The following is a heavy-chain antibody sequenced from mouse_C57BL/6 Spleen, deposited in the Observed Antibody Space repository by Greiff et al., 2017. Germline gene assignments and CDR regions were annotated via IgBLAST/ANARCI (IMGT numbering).Heavy chain of an antibody. J-gene: IGHJ2*01. D-gene: IGHD1-1*01. V-gene: IGHV1-64*01. CDR3: ARPFYYGSSNY. CDR2: IHPNSGST. Sequence: QVQLQQPGAELVKPGASVKLSCKASGYTFTSYWMHWVKQRPGQGLEWIGMIHPNSGSTNYNEKFKSKATLTVDKSSSTAYMQLSSLTSEDSAVYYCARPFYYGSSNYWGQGTTLTVSS. CDR1: GYTFTSYW.